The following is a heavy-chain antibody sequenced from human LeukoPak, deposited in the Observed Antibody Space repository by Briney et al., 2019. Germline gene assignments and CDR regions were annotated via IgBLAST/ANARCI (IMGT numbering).Heavy chain of an antibody. CDR3: ARHDPYYFDY. CDR2: IYYSGST. V-gene: IGHV4-59*08. J-gene: IGHJ4*02. CDR1: GGSISSHY. Sequence: SETLSLTCTVPGGSISSHYWSWIRQPPGKGLEWIGYIYYSGSTNYNPSLKSRVTISVDTSKNQFSLKLSSVTAADTAVYYCARHDPYYFDYWGQGTLVTVSS.